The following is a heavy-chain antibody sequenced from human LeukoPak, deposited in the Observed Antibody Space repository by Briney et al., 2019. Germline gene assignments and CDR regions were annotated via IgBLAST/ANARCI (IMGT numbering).Heavy chain of an antibody. CDR3: ARAGRYFDWSTKNWFDP. J-gene: IGHJ5*02. V-gene: IGHV4-34*01. CDR1: VGSFSDYY. Sequence: SETLSLTRAVYVGSFSDYYWRWIRQPPGKGLEGIGEINHSGSTNYNPPLKSQVTISVDTSKNQFSLKLSSVTAADTAVYYCARAGRYFDWSTKNWFDPWGEGTLVTVSS. CDR2: INHSGST. D-gene: IGHD3-9*01.